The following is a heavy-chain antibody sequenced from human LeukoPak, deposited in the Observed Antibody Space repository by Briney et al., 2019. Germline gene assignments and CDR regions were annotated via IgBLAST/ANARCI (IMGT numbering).Heavy chain of an antibody. CDR3: ARSPSAGGEFDY. V-gene: IGHV3-74*01. CDR2: INGDGSST. D-gene: IGHD3-16*01. J-gene: IGHJ4*02. Sequence: PGGSLRLSCAASGFTFSSYWMHWVRQAPGKGLVWVSRINGDGSSTSYADSVKGRFTISRENAKNSLYLQMNSLRAGDTAVYYCARSPSAGGEFDYWGQGTLVTVSS. CDR1: GFTFSSYW.